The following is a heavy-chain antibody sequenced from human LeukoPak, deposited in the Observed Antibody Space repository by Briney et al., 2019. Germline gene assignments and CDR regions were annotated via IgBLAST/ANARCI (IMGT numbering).Heavy chain of an antibody. CDR2: ISNSETFI. V-gene: IGHV3-21*06. J-gene: IGHJ4*02. CDR3: AREGRGNSSGLDY. Sequence: GGSLTLSCAASGFSFSTYTMNWVRQPPGKGLEWSSSISNSETFIDYADSVKGRFTVSRDNAKNSLSLQMNSLRLEDTAVYYCAREGRGNSSGLDYWGQGTLLTVSS. CDR1: GFSFSTYT. D-gene: IGHD2-8*02.